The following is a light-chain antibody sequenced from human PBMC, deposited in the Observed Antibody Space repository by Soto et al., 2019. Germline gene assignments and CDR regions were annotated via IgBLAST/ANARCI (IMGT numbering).Light chain of an antibody. J-gene: IGKJ5*01. V-gene: IGKV1-5*01. Sequence: DMQLPQLPSTLSASVGESVTITCRASQNIRNWLAWYQQPPRKAPNPQIYDASSLKSGVPARLSGSGSGTDFPLTFSRMQPDDFASYYCQQYTTYSTFGHGTRLEIK. CDR1: QNIRNW. CDR3: QQYTTYST. CDR2: DAS.